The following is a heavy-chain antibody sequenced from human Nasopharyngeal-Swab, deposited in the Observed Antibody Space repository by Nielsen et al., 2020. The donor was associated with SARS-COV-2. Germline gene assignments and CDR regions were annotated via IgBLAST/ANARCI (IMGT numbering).Heavy chain of an antibody. CDR2: IYPGDSDT. D-gene: IGHD1-7*01. CDR3: ARQGGENDYNWNSYYYYYGMDV. J-gene: IGHJ6*02. Sequence: VRQMPGKGLEWMGIIYPGDSDTRYSPSFQGHVTISADKSISTAYLQWSSLKASDTAMYYCARQGGENDYNWNSYYYYYGMDVWGQGTTVTVSS. V-gene: IGHV5-51*01.